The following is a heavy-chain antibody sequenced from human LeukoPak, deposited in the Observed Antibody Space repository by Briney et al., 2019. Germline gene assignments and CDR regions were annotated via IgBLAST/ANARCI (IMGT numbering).Heavy chain of an antibody. CDR3: ARDRSAAALDY. Sequence: GGSLRLSCAASGFTFSSYSMNWVRQAPGKGLEWASSISSSSSYIYYADSVKGRFTISRDNAKNSLYLQMNSLRAEDTAVYYCARDRSAAALDYWGQGTLVTVSS. CDR1: GFTFSSYS. V-gene: IGHV3-21*01. D-gene: IGHD6-13*01. J-gene: IGHJ4*02. CDR2: ISSSSSYI.